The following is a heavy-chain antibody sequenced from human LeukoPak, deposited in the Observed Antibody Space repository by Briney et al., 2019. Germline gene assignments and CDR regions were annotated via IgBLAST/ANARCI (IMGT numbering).Heavy chain of an antibody. CDR3: ARQPTGHPNWFDP. Sequence: SETLSLACTVSGGSISIRSYSWAWIRQSPGKGLEWIGVIHYNGNNYYNPSLKSRVTISVDTSRMQFSLKLTSLTAADTAVYYCARQPTGHPNWFDPWGQGTLVTVSS. CDR1: GGSISIRSYS. D-gene: IGHD2-8*02. J-gene: IGHJ5*02. V-gene: IGHV4-39*01. CDR2: IHYNGNN.